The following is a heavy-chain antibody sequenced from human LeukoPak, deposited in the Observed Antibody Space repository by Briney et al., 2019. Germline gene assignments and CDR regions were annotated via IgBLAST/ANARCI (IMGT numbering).Heavy chain of an antibody. J-gene: IGHJ4*02. D-gene: IGHD5-12*01. CDR2: INPNSGGT. Sequence: ASVKVSCKASGYTFTGYYMHWVRQAPGQGLDWMGWINPNSGGTNYAQKFQGRVTMTRDTSISTAYMELSSLRSEDTAVYYCATGPIYSGYDFDYWGQGTLVTVSS. CDR3: ATGPIYSGYDFDY. V-gene: IGHV1-2*02. CDR1: GYTFTGYY.